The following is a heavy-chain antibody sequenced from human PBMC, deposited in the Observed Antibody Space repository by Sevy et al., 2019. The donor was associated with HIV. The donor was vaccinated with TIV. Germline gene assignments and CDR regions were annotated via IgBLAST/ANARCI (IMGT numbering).Heavy chain of an antibody. V-gene: IGHV4-39*01. D-gene: IGHD2-2*01. J-gene: IGHJ6*02. CDR2: IYYSGST. Sequence: SETLSLTCTVSGGSISSSSYYWGWIRQPPGKGLEWIGSIYYSGSTYYNPSLKSRVTISVDTSKNQFSLKLSSVTAADTAVYYCARQRADIVVVPAASSQPKTYYYYGMDVWGQGTTVTVSS. CDR3: ARQRADIVVVPAASSQPKTYYYYGMDV. CDR1: GGSISSSSYY.